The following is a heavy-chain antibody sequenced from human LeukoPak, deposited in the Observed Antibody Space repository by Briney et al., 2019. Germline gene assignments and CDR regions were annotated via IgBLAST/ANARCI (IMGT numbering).Heavy chain of an antibody. D-gene: IGHD3-22*01. Sequence: QAGGSLRLSCAASGFTFSSYAMHWVRQAPGKGLEWVAVISYDGSNKYYADSVKGRFTISRDNSDNTLFLQMNSLKTEDTAVYYCTTNPYDRSGYHIWGQGTMVTVSS. CDR3: TTNPYDRSGYHI. J-gene: IGHJ3*02. CDR1: GFTFSSYA. V-gene: IGHV3-30-3*01. CDR2: ISYDGSNK.